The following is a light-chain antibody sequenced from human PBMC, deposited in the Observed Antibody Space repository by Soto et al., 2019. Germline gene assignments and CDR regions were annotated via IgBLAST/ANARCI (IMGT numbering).Light chain of an antibody. Sequence: DIVLRQSPGSLCLSPGESAALLCRASQFVSSRSLAWYQQKLGQAPRLLIYGASNRATGIPGRFSASGSGTDFTLTITPLEPEDFAVYFCQQYANSPITFGQGTRLEIK. CDR3: QQYANSPIT. J-gene: IGKJ5*01. CDR2: GAS. CDR1: QFVSSRS. V-gene: IGKV3-20*01.